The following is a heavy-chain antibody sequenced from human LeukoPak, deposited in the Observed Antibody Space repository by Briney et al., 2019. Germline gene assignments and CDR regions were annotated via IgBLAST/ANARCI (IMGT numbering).Heavy chain of an antibody. CDR1: GYTFTSYY. V-gene: IGHV1-46*01. J-gene: IGHJ4*02. Sequence: ASVKVSCKASGYTFTSYYMLWVRQAPGQGLEWMGIINPSGGSTSYAQKFQGRVTMTRDMSTSTAYMELSSLRSEDTAVYYCARQDTAIGGGFDYWGQGTLVTVSS. D-gene: IGHD5-18*01. CDR2: INPSGGST. CDR3: ARQDTAIGGGFDY.